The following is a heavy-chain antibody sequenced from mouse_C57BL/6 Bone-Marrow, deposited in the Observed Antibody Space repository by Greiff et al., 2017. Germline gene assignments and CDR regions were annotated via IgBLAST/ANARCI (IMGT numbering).Heavy chain of an antibody. D-gene: IGHD2-3*01. CDR3: AREGRWFPWFAY. V-gene: IGHV5-12*01. J-gene: IGHJ3*01. CDR2: ISNGGGST. CDR1: GFTFSDYY. Sequence: EVMLVESGGGLVQPGGSLKLSCAASGFTFSDYYMYWVRQTPEKRLEWVAYISNGGGSTYYPDTVKGRFTISRDNAKNTLYLQMNRLKSEDTAMYYCAREGRWFPWFAYWGQGTLVTVSA.